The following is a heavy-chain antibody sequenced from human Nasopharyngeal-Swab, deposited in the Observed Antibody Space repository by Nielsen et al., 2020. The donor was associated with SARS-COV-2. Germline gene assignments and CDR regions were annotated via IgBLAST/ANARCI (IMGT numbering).Heavy chain of an antibody. CDR2: INPTDGST. CDR1: GYTFTSYY. D-gene: IGHD1-7*01. J-gene: IGHJ6*02. V-gene: IGHV1-46*01. Sequence: ASVKVSCKASGYTFTSYYLHWVRQAPAQGLEWMGIINPTDGSTSYAQKFEGRVTMTRVTSTNTVYMELNSLRSEDTAVYYCARVLPFRITGTSGMDVWGQGTTVTVSS. CDR3: ARVLPFRITGTSGMDV.